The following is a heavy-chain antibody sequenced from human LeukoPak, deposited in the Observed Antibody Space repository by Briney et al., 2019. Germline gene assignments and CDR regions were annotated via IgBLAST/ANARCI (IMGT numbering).Heavy chain of an antibody. J-gene: IGHJ4*02. Sequence: GGSLRLSCAASGFTFSNYRMHWVRQAPGEGLVWVSLIDSDGIITTSADSVKGRFTISRDNAKNTLYLQMNSLRAEDTAVYYCARIGGFNAFDYWGQGTLVTVSS. V-gene: IGHV3-74*01. CDR2: IDSDGIIT. CDR1: GFTFSNYR. CDR3: ARIGGFNAFDY. D-gene: IGHD3-16*01.